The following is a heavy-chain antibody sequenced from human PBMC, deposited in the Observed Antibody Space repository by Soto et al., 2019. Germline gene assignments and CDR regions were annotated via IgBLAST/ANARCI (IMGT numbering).Heavy chain of an antibody. Sequence: SETLSLTCTVSGGSISGSAYYWGWFRQPPGKGLEWIGSIYYSGSTYYNPSLKSRVTISVDTSKNQFSLKLSSVTAADTAVYYCARSYYYDSSGYYLGFDYWGQGTLVTVSS. CDR1: GGSISGSAYY. D-gene: IGHD3-22*01. CDR3: ARSYYYDSSGYYLGFDY. V-gene: IGHV4-39*01. J-gene: IGHJ4*02. CDR2: IYYSGST.